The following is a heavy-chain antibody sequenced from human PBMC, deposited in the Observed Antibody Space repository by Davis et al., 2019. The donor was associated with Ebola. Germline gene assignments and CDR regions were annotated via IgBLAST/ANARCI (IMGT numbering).Heavy chain of an antibody. CDR3: AKSASGYGGYSRYFDY. J-gene: IGHJ4*02. CDR1: EFTFTNYA. D-gene: IGHD4-23*01. V-gene: IGHV3-23*01. CDR2: IRAAGTDT. Sequence: PGGSLRLSCAASEFTFTNYAMSWVRQAPGKGLEWVSTIRAAGTDTYYADSVKGRFTISRDNSKNRLYLQINSLRVEDTAVYYCAKSASGYGGYSRYFDYWGQGTLVTVSS.